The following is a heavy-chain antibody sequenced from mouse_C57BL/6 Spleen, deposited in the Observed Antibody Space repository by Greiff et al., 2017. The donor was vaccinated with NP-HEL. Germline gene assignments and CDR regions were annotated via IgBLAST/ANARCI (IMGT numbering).Heavy chain of an antibody. D-gene: IGHD1-1*01. Sequence: EVKLEESGGGLVQPKGSLKLSCAASGFSFNTYAMNWVRQAPGKGLEWVARIRSKSNNYATYYADSVKDRFTISRDDSESMLYLQMNNLKTEDTAMYYCVRRSSSHWYFDVWGTGTTVTVTS. J-gene: IGHJ1*03. CDR3: VRRSSSHWYFDV. CDR1: GFSFNTYA. V-gene: IGHV10-1*01. CDR2: IRSKSNNYAT.